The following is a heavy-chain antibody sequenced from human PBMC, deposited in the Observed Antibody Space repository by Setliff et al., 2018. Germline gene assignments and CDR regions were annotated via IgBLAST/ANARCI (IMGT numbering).Heavy chain of an antibody. CDR3: VRNPFGPEASTPGGY. CDR2: MNPERDNT. CDR1: GYSFISYD. V-gene: IGHV1-8*01. D-gene: IGHD3-16*01. Sequence: GASVKVSCKASGYSFISYDINWVRQAPGQGLEWMGWMNPERDNTGYAQKFQGRVTMTGHASINTAYMELTSLTSEDTAVYYCVRNPFGPEASTPGGYWGQGTLVTVSS. J-gene: IGHJ4*02.